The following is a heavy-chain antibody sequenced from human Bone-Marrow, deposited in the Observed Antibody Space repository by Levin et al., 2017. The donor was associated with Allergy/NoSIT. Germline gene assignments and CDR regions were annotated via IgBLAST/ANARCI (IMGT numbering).Heavy chain of an antibody. V-gene: IGHV4-39*01. J-gene: IGHJ5*02. CDR1: GDSFSSDGSY. CDR2: ISHTGTT. CDR3: ARHLGIMVVPTTRGYFGP. Sequence: PSETLSLTCSVSGDSFSSDGSYWGWIRQPPGKGLEWIGTISHTGTTYSNASLKSRVKISVDTAKKEFSLNLSSVTAADTAVYYCARHLGIMVVPTTRGYFGPGGQGKLVTVSS. D-gene: IGHD2-15*01.